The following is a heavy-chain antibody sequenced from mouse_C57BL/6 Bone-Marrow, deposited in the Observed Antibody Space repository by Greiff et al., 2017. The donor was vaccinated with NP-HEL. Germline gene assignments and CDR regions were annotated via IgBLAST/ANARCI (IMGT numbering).Heavy chain of an antibody. D-gene: IGHD3-2*02. CDR1: GYTFTDYY. V-gene: IGHV1-26*01. CDR3: ARGPAQATAY. CDR2: INPNNGGT. J-gene: IGHJ3*01. Sequence: VQLQQSGPELVKPGASVKISCKASGYTFTDYYMNWVKQSHGKSLEWIGDINPNNGGTSYNQKFKGKATLTVDKSSSTAYMELRSLTSEDSAVYYCARGPAQATAYWGQGTLVTVSA.